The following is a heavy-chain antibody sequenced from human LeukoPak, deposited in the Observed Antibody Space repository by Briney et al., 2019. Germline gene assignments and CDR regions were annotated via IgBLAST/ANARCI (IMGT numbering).Heavy chain of an antibody. CDR2: IYHSETT. J-gene: IGHJ5*02. D-gene: IGHD3-22*01. CDR1: GGSISSSSDY. CDR3: GRPNPDSSGYYGSFDP. Sequence: SETLSLTCSVSGGSISSSSDYWGWVRQPPGKGLEWIGSIYHSETTYYNPSLKSRVIISVDTSKNQFSLKLNSVTAADTAVYYCGRPNPDSSGYYGSFDPWGQGILVTVSS. V-gene: IGHV4-39*01.